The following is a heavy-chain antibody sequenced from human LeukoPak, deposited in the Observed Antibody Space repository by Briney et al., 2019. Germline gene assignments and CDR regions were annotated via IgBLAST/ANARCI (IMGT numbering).Heavy chain of an antibody. D-gene: IGHD6-19*01. V-gene: IGHV3-9*03. J-gene: IGHJ4*02. Sequence: GGSLRLSCAASGFTFDDYAMHWVRQAPGKGLEWVSGISWNSGIVVYADSVKGRFTISRDNAKHSLYLQMNSLRAEDMALYYCAKDYRAVAGTGGAFDYWGQGTLVTVSS. CDR3: AKDYRAVAGTGGAFDY. CDR2: ISWNSGIV. CDR1: GFTFDDYA.